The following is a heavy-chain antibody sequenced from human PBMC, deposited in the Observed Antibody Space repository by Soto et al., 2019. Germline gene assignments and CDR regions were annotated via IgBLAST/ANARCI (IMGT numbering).Heavy chain of an antibody. CDR3: ARDGRIRRPDWYFAL. Sequence: GGSLRLSCAASGLTFSSYEMNWVRQAPGKGLEWVSYISRSGSTIYYADSVKGRVTISRDNAKNSLYLQMNSLRAEDTAVYYCARDGRIRRPDWYFALWGRGTLVTVSS. V-gene: IGHV3-48*03. CDR2: ISRSGSTI. D-gene: IGHD2-15*01. J-gene: IGHJ2*01. CDR1: GLTFSSYE.